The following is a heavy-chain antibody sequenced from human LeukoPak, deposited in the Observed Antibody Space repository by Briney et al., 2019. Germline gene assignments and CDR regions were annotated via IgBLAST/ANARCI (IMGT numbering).Heavy chain of an antibody. CDR2: ISSSSSYI. Sequence: PWGVLRLSCAASGSTFSIYAMSWVRQAPGKGLEWVSSISSSSSYIYYADSVKGRFTISRGNAKNSLYLQMNSLRVEDTAVYYCARDESGDNDAFDIWGQGTMVTVSS. J-gene: IGHJ3*02. CDR3: ARDESGDNDAFDI. V-gene: IGHV3-21*01. D-gene: IGHD2-21*01. CDR1: GSTFSIYA.